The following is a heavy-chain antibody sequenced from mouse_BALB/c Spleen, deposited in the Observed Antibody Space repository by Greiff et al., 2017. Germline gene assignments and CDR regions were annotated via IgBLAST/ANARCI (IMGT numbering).Heavy chain of an antibody. CDR2: INPSTGYT. J-gene: IGHJ2*01. CDR3: ATLLTGTTFDY. D-gene: IGHD4-1*01. CDR1: GYTFTSYW. Sequence: VQVVESGAELAKPGASVKMSCKASGYTFTSYWMHWVKQRPGQGLEWIGYINPSTGYTEYNQKFKDKATLTADKSSSTAYMQLSSLTSEDSAVYYCATLLTGTTFDYWGQGTTLTVSS. V-gene: IGHV1-7*01.